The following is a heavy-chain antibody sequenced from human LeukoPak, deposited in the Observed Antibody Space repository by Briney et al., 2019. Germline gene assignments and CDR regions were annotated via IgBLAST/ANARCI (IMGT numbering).Heavy chain of an antibody. CDR2: IWYDGSNK. Sequence: GGSLRLSCAASGFTFSSYGMHWVRQAPGKGLEWVAVIWYDGSNKYYADSVKGRFTISRDNSKNPLYLQMNSLRAEDTAVYYCARAPTSYYYFDYWGQGTLVTVSS. J-gene: IGHJ4*02. D-gene: IGHD1-26*01. CDR1: GFTFSSYG. CDR3: ARAPTSYYYFDY. V-gene: IGHV3-33*08.